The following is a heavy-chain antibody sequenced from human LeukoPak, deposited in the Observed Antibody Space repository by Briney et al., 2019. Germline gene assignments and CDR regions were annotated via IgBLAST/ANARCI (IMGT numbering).Heavy chain of an antibody. CDR3: ARAYCSGGSCYHPFYFDY. V-gene: IGHV4-4*02. CDR1: GGSISSSNW. Sequence: SETLSLTCAVSGGSISSSNWWSWVRQPPGKGLEWIGEIYHSGSTNYNPSLKSRVTISVDTSKNQFSLKLSSVTAADTAVYYCARAYCSGGSCYHPFYFDYWGQGTLVTVSS. CDR2: IYHSGST. J-gene: IGHJ4*02. D-gene: IGHD2-15*01.